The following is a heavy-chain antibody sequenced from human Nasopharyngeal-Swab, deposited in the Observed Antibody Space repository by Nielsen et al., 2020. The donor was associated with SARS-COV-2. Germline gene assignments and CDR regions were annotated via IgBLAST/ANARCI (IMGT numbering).Heavy chain of an antibody. J-gene: IGHJ5*02. CDR3: PRDGRQQLRPEGLLDP. Sequence: GGSLRLSCAASGFTSSSYWMSWVRQAPGKGLEWVANIKQDGSEKYYVDSVKGRFTISRDNAKNSLYLQMNSLRAEDTAVYYCPRDGRQQLRPEGLLDPWGQGTLVTVSS. D-gene: IGHD6-13*01. CDR2: IKQDGSEK. V-gene: IGHV3-7*04. CDR1: GFTSSSYW.